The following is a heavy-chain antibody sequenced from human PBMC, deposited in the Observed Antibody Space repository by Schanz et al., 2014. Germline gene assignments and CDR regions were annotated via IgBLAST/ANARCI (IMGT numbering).Heavy chain of an antibody. Sequence: EVQLVESGGGLIQPGGSLRLSCATSGFIFRSFGIHWVRQAPGKGLLWVSSISGTGGDDTYYADSVKGRFTISRDNSKNTLFLQMNSLRVEDSAIYYCAKDISDTSGKDDYWGQGTLVTVSS. CDR2: ISGTGGDDT. CDR3: AKDISDTSGKDDY. D-gene: IGHD3-22*01. CDR1: GFIFRSFG. J-gene: IGHJ4*02. V-gene: IGHV3-23*04.